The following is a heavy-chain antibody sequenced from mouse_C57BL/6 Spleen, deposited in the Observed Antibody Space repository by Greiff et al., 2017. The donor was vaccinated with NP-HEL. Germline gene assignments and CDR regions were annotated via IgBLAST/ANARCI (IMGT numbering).Heavy chain of an antibody. Sequence: EVKLMESGPGLVKPSQSLSLTCSVTGYSITSGYYWNWIRQFPGNKLEWMGYISYDGSNNYNPSLKNRISITRDTSKNQFFLKLNSVTTEDTATYYCAYYRAYYFDYWGQGTTLTVSS. V-gene: IGHV3-6*01. CDR1: GYSITSGYY. D-gene: IGHD1-1*01. CDR2: ISYDGSN. CDR3: AYYRAYYFDY. J-gene: IGHJ2*01.